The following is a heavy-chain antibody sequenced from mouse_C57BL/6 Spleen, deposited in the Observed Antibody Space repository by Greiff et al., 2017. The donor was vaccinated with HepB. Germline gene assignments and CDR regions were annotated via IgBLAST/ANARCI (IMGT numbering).Heavy chain of an antibody. Sequence: QVQLKESGPELVKPGASVKISCKASGYAFSSSWMNWVKQRPGKGLEWIGRIYPGDGDTNYNGKFKGKATLTADKSSSTAYMQLSSLTSEDSAVYFCARGYGSSYYFDYWGQGTTLTVSS. CDR3: ARGYGSSYYFDY. J-gene: IGHJ2*01. CDR1: GYAFSSSW. D-gene: IGHD1-1*01. CDR2: IYPGDGDT. V-gene: IGHV1-82*01.